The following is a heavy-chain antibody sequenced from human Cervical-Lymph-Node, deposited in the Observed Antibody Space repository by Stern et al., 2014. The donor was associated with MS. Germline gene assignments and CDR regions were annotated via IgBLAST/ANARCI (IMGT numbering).Heavy chain of an antibody. Sequence: VQLEESGGGVVQPGRPLRLSCAASGFSFSSYGMHWVRQAPGKGLEWVALIWFDSNNQYYADSVKGRFTVSRDNSKNTLYLQMSSLRVEDTAVYYCARMTAATGTLVNWCQGTLVTVSS. CDR3: ARMTAATGTLVN. V-gene: IGHV3-33*01. D-gene: IGHD1-1*01. J-gene: IGHJ4*02. CDR1: GFSFSSYG. CDR2: IWFDSNNQ.